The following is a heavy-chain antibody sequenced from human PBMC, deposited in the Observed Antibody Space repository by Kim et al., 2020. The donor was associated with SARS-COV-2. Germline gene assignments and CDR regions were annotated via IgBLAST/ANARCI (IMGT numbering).Heavy chain of an antibody. CDR2: VGDSGVAT. D-gene: IGHD3-3*01. CDR1: GFAFSSYA. CDR3: VKHDGSNYDGLDF. J-gene: IGHJ3*01. V-gene: IGHV3-23*01. Sequence: GGSLRLSCAASGFAFSSYAMSWVRQAPGKGMEWVACVGDSGVATFYSDSVKGRFTISKDSSTRTLYLELNSLGVGDSAIYYCVKHDGSNYDGLDFWGQGTAVTVSS.